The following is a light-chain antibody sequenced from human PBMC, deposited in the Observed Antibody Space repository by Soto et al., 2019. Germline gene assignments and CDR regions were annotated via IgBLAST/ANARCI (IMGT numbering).Light chain of an antibody. V-gene: IGKV1-5*01. CDR2: HAS. CDR1: QNVNNW. CDR3: LQDYGDSWT. Sequence: DFQMTQSPSTLSASVGDRVTITCRASQNVNNWLAWYQQKPGKVPKLLIYHASSLESGVPSRFSGSGSGTEFTLSISSLEPDDFATYYCLQDYGDSWTFGQGTKVDIK. J-gene: IGKJ1*01.